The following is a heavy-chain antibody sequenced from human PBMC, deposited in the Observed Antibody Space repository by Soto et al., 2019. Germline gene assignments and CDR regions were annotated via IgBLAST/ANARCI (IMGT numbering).Heavy chain of an antibody. V-gene: IGHV3-30-3*01. D-gene: IGHD4-17*01. CDR2: ISYDGSNK. CDR3: ASESVTVTTLNAFDI. CDR1: GFTFSSYA. J-gene: IGHJ3*02. Sequence: QVQLVESGGGVVQPGRSLRLSCAASGFTFSSYAMHWVRQAPGKGLEWVAVISYDGSNKYYADSVKGRFTISRDNSKNTLYLQMTSLRAEDTAVYYCASESVTVTTLNAFDIWGQGTMVTVSS.